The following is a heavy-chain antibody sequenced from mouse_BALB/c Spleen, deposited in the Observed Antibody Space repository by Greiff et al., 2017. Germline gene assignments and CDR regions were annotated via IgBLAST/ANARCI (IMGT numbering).Heavy chain of an antibody. Sequence: EVQLVESGGGLVKPGGSLKLFCAASGFPFSSYTMSWVRPTPEKRLEWVATISSGGRYTYYPDSVQGRFTISRDNAKKTLYLQMSSLKSEDTAMYYCTRDHGAEEFYAMDYWGQGTSVTVSS. CDR1: GFPFSSYT. CDR2: ISSGGRYT. CDR3: TRDHGAEEFYAMDY. V-gene: IGHV5-6-4*01. J-gene: IGHJ4*01.